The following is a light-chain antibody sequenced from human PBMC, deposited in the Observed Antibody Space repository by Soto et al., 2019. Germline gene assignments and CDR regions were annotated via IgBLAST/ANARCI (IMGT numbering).Light chain of an antibody. J-gene: IGKJ1*01. CDR3: LQYNGDSGT. CDR1: QSIPTW. V-gene: IGKV1-5*01. Sequence: DIQRTQSPSTMSGSVGDGVTITCRASQSIPTWLAWYQHKPGEAPRLLILDASNLESGVPSRFSGSVSGTEGTITISSLKKDDGSTYYCLQYNGDSGTFGQGTKVDIK. CDR2: DAS.